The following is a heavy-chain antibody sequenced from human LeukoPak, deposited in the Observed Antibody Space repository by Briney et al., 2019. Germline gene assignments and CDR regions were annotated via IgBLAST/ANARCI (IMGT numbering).Heavy chain of an antibody. CDR3: ARSTSASGTGDY. J-gene: IGHJ4*02. CDR2: ISRGSGYI. V-gene: IGHV3-21*01. Sequence: PGGSLRLSCAASGFTFSSFSMHCVRQAPGKGLEWVSSISRGSGYIYSADSVKGRFTISRDNTKNSLYLQMNSLGAEDTAVYYCARSTSASGTGDYWGQGTLVTVSS. CDR1: GFTFSSFS. D-gene: IGHD6-13*01.